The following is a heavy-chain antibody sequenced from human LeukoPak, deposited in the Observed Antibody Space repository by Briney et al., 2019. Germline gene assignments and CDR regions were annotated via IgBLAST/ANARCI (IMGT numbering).Heavy chain of an antibody. Sequence: GGSLRLSCVAFGFTFSRYDMHWVRQAPGKGLEWVAVISYDGGNEIYADSVKGRFTISRDNSKNTLYLQMNSLRAEDTAVYYCARAAAVAGAFRDNWFDPWGQGALATVSS. J-gene: IGHJ5*02. CDR3: ARAAAVAGAFRDNWFDP. V-gene: IGHV3-30-3*01. CDR2: ISYDGGNE. CDR1: GFTFSRYD. D-gene: IGHD6-19*01.